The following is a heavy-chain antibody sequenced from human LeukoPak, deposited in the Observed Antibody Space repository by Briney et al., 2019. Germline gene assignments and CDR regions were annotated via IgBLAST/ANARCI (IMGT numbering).Heavy chain of an antibody. CDR2: IYWNDDR. CDR1: GFSLSTSGVG. J-gene: IGHJ4*02. Sequence: ESGPTLVNPTQTLTLTCTFSGFSLSTSGVGVGWIRQPPGKALEWLALIYWNDDRRYSPSLKSRLTITKDTSKNQVVLTMTNMDPVDTATYYCAHTGNELRYFDWLLSTHYFDYWGQGTLVTVSS. CDR3: AHTGNELRYFDWLLSTHYFDY. V-gene: IGHV2-5*01. D-gene: IGHD3-9*01.